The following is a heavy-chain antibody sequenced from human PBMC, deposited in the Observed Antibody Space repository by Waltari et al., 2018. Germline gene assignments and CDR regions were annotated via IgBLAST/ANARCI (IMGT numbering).Heavy chain of an antibody. D-gene: IGHD3-22*01. Sequence: EVQLVESGGGLVQPGGSLRLSCAASGFTFSRYWMHWVRHAPGKGLVWVSRINSDGSSTSYADSVKGRFTISRDNAKNTLYLQMNSLRAEDTAVYYCARRTNYYDSSGYSDYWGQGTLVTVSS. CDR2: INSDGSST. V-gene: IGHV3-74*01. CDR3: ARRTNYYDSSGYSDY. CDR1: GFTFSRYW. J-gene: IGHJ4*02.